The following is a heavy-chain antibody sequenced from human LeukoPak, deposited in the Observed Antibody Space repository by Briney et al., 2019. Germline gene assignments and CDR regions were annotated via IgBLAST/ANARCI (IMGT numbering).Heavy chain of an antibody. J-gene: IGHJ5*02. Sequence: SKTLSLTCTVSGGSIRYYYWSWIRQSPGQGLEWIGSLYYSGSTYYNPSLKSRVTISVDTSKNQFSLKLSSVTAADTAVYYCARASRGVVGPWFDPWGQGTLVTVSS. D-gene: IGHD2-15*01. V-gene: IGHV4-59*12. CDR2: LYYSGST. CDR1: GGSIRYYY. CDR3: ARASRGVVGPWFDP.